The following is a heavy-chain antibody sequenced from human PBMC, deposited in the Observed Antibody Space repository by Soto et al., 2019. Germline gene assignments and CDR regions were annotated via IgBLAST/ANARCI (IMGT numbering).Heavy chain of an antibody. CDR3: ARDRRIAAAGTYYFDY. CDR1: GGTFSSYA. V-gene: IGHV1-69*13. CDR2: IIPIFGTA. J-gene: IGHJ4*02. D-gene: IGHD6-13*01. Sequence: SVKVSCKASGGTFSSYAISWVRQAPGQGLEWMGGIIPIFGTANYAQKFQGRVTITADESTSTAYMELSSLRSEDTAVYYCARDRRIAAAGTYYFDYWGQGTLVTVSS.